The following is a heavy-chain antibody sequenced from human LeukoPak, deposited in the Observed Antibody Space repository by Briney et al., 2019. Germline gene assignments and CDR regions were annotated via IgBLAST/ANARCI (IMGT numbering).Heavy chain of an antibody. CDR3: AREGATPDMAFDY. V-gene: IGHV3-64D*06. CDR2: ISSNGDLT. D-gene: IGHD1-26*01. Sequence: GGSLRLSCAASGFTFSSYAVHWVRQAPGKGLEYVSAISSNGDLTYYADSVKGRFTISRDNSKNTLYLQMSSLRADDTAVYYCAREGATPDMAFDYWGQGTLVTVSS. CDR1: GFTFSSYA. J-gene: IGHJ4*02.